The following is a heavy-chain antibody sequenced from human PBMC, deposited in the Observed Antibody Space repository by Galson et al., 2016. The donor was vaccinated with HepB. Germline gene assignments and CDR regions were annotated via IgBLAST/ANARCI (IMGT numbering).Heavy chain of an antibody. Sequence: LSLTCTVSGGSISSSSYYWGWIRQPPGKGLEWIGSIYYSGSTYYNPSLKSRVTISVDTSKNQFSLKLSSVTAADTAVYYCARLRRKHYYDSSGYSDFDYWGPGTLVTVSA. CDR1: GGSISSSSYY. J-gene: IGHJ4*02. CDR3: ARLRRKHYYDSSGYSDFDY. D-gene: IGHD3-22*01. CDR2: IYYSGST. V-gene: IGHV4-39*01.